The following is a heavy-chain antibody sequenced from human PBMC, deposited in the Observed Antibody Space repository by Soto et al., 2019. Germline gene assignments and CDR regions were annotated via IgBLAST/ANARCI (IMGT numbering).Heavy chain of an antibody. CDR2: IIPIFGTA. D-gene: IGHD3-10*01. V-gene: IGHV1-69*06. CDR3: ARAAHGFGADIYYYYYFGMDV. Sequence: SVKVSCKASGGTFSSYAISWVRQAPGQGLEWMGGIIPIFGTANYAQKFQGRVTITADKSTSTAYMELSSLRSEDTAVYYCARAAHGFGADIYYYYYFGMDVWGQGTTVTVSS. CDR1: GGTFSSYA. J-gene: IGHJ6*02.